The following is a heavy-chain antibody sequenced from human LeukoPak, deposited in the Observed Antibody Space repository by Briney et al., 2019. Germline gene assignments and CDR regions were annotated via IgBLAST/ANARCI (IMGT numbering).Heavy chain of an antibody. J-gene: IGHJ6*02. Sequence: SETLSLTCAVYGGSFSGYYWSWIRQPPGKGLEWIGEINHSGSTNYNPSLKSRVTISVDTSKNQISLKLSSVTAADTAVYYCARGSAYGDYETTDYYYGMDVWGQGTTVTVSS. CDR1: GGSFSGYY. CDR3: ARGSAYGDYETTDYYYGMDV. D-gene: IGHD4-17*01. CDR2: INHSGST. V-gene: IGHV4-34*01.